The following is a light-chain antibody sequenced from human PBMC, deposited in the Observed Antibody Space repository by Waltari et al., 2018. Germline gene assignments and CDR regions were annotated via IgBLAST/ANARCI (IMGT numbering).Light chain of an antibody. CDR3: SSRDISGDVV. J-gene: IGLJ2*01. Sequence: SSELTQDPAVSVALGQTVRITCHGDILRTFYANWCRQKPGQAPEIVIYDKNTRPPGIPDRFSASSAGTTTSLTITVAQAEDEADYYCSSRDISGDVVFDGGTELTVL. CDR1: ILRTFY. V-gene: IGLV3-19*01. CDR2: DKN.